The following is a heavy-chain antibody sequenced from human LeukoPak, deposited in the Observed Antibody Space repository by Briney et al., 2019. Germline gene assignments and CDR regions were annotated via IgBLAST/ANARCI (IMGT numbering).Heavy chain of an antibody. CDR2: IYYSGST. V-gene: IGHV4-31*03. D-gene: IGHD2-21*02. CDR3: ARADAYCGGDCSDDY. J-gene: IGHJ4*02. Sequence: SETLSLTCTVSGGSISSGGYYWSWIRQHPGKGLEWIGYIYYSGSTYYNPSLKSRVTISVDTSKNQFSLKLSSVTAADTAVYYCARADAYCGGDCSDDYWGQGTLVSVSS. CDR1: GGSISSGGYY.